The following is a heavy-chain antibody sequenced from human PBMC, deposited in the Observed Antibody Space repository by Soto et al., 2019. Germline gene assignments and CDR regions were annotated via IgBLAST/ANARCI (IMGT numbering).Heavy chain of an antibody. CDR3: VKGSGTVTLNFFTY. Sequence: EVQLLESGGGLVQPGGSLRLSCAASGFTFSGYAMNWVRQASGKGLEWVSAISPSGNSTYYADSVKGRFTISRDNSKSPLYLQMNSLRAEDTAVYYCVKGSGTVTLNFFTYWGQGTLVTVSS. V-gene: IGHV3-23*01. CDR2: ISPSGNST. J-gene: IGHJ4*02. D-gene: IGHD4-17*01. CDR1: GFTFSGYA.